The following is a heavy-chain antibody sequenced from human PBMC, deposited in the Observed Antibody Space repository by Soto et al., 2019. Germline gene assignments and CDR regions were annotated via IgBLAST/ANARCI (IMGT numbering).Heavy chain of an antibody. Sequence: ASVKVSCKASGYTFTSYGISWVRQAPGQGLEWMGWISAYNGNTNYAQKLQGRVTMTTDTSTSTAYMELRSLRSDDTAVYYCARGAYDMLTGYYPVTYYFDYWGQGTLVTVSS. CDR1: GYTFTSYG. D-gene: IGHD3-9*01. J-gene: IGHJ4*02. CDR2: ISAYNGNT. CDR3: ARGAYDMLTGYYPVTYYFDY. V-gene: IGHV1-18*01.